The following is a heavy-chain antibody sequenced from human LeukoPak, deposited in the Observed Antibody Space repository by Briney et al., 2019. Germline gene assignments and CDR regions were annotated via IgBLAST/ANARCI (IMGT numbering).Heavy chain of an antibody. CDR2: IIPIFGTA. D-gene: IGHD6-13*01. CDR1: GGTFSSYA. V-gene: IGHV1-69*06. J-gene: IGHJ6*03. CDR3: ARGPQLVRGDYMDV. Sequence: SVKVSCKASGGTFSSYAISWVRQAPGQGLEWMGGIIPIFGTANYAQKFQGRVTITADKSTSTAYMELRSLRSDDTAVYYCARGPQLVRGDYMDVWGKGTTVTISS.